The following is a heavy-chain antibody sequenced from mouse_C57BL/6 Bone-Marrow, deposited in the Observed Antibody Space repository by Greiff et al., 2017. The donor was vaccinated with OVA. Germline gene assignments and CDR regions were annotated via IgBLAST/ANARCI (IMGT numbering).Heavy chain of an antibody. CDR1: GYTFTSYG. Sequence: QVHVKQSGAELARPGASVKLSCKASGYTFTSYGISWVKQRTGQGLEWIGEIYPRSGNTYYNEKFKGKATLTADKSSSTAYMELRSLTSEDSAVYFCARPYYYGSTLWYFDVWGTGTTVTVSS. CDR2: IYPRSGNT. D-gene: IGHD1-1*01. CDR3: ARPYYYGSTLWYFDV. J-gene: IGHJ1*03. V-gene: IGHV1-81*01.